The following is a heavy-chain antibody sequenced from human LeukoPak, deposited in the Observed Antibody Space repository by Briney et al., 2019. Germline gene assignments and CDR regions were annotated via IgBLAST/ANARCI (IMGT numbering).Heavy chain of an antibody. CDR1: GYTFTTYN. CDR2: ISGYNGNT. V-gene: IGHV1-18*01. D-gene: IGHD3-16*01. CDR3: ARADHRLGEGFDY. Sequence: ASVKVSCKASGYTFTTYNINWVRQAPGQGLEWMGWISGYNGNTNYAQKLQGRVTMTTDTSTSTAYMELRSLKSDDTAVYYCARADHRLGEGFDYWGQGTLVTVSS. J-gene: IGHJ4*02.